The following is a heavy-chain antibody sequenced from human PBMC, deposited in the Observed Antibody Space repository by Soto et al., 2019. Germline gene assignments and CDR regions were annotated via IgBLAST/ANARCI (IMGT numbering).Heavy chain of an antibody. CDR2: IYYSGST. Sequence: SETLSLTCTVSGGSISSGGYYWSWIRQHPGKGLEWIGYIYYSGSTYYNPSLKSRVTISVDTSKNQFSLKLSSVTAADTAVYYYARVDTSMGATCVSYWGQGTLVTVSS. CDR1: GGSISSGGYY. J-gene: IGHJ4*02. D-gene: IGHD1-26*01. V-gene: IGHV4-31*03. CDR3: ARVDTSMGATCVSY.